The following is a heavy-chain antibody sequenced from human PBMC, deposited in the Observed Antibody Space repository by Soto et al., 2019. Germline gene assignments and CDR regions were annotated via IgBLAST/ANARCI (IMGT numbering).Heavy chain of an antibody. CDR2: IWYDGSNK. CDR1: GFTFSSYG. D-gene: IGHD1-7*01. CDR3: PSRDPGTSVDY. Sequence: PGGSLRLSCAASGFTFSSYGMHWVRQAPGKGLEWVAVIWYDGSNKYYADSVKGRFTISRDNSKNTLYLQMNSLGAADTAVYYCPSRDPGTSVDYWGQGTLVTVSS. J-gene: IGHJ4*02. V-gene: IGHV3-33*01.